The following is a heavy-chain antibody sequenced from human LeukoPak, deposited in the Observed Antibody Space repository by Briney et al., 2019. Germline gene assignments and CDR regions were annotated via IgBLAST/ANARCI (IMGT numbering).Heavy chain of an antibody. CDR2: INPNSGGT. CDR3: AREVAYYDSSEIPGDY. V-gene: IGHV1-2*02. J-gene: IGHJ4*02. D-gene: IGHD3-22*01. Sequence: ASVKVSCKASGYTFTGYYMHWVRQAPGQGLEWMGWINPNSGGTNYAQKFQGRVTMTRDTSISTAYMELSRLRSDDTAVYYCAREVAYYDSSEIPGDYWGQGTLSPSPQ. CDR1: GYTFTGYY.